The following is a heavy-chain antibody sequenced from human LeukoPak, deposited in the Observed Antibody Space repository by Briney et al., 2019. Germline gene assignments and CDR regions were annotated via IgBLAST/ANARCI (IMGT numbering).Heavy chain of an antibody. CDR3: ARDEAIVVVIPFDI. D-gene: IGHD3-22*01. CDR2: ISSSSYV. V-gene: IGHV3-21*01. CDR1: GFTFSSYS. J-gene: IGHJ3*02. Sequence: GGSLRLSCAASGFTFSSYSMNWVRQAPGKGLEWVSSISSSSYVYFADPVKGRFTISRDNAKHSLYLQMNSLRAEDTAVYYCARDEAIVVVIPFDIWGQGTMGTVSS.